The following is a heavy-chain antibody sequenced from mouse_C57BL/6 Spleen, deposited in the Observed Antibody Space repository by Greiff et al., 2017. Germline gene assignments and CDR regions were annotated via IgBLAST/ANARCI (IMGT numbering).Heavy chain of an antibody. CDR2: IDPSDSYT. D-gene: IGHD2-1*01. CDR1: GYTFTSYW. Sequence: QVQLQQSGAELVMPGASVKLSCKASGYTFTSYWMHWVKQRPGQGLEWIGEIDPSDSYTNYNQKFKGKSTLTVDKSSSTAYMQLSSLTYEDSAVYYCARHGNYYFDYWGQGTTLTVSS. CDR3: ARHGNYYFDY. V-gene: IGHV1-69*01. J-gene: IGHJ2*01.